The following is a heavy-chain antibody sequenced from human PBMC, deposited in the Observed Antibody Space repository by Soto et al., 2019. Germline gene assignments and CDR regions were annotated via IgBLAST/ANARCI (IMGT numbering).Heavy chain of an antibody. CDR2: IIPIFGTA. CDR3: ARIRGSGSYYIFDY. D-gene: IGHD3-10*01. V-gene: IGHV1-69*13. Sequence: SVKVSCKASGGTFSSYAISWVRQAPGQGLEWMGEIIPIFGTANYAQKFQGRVTITADESTSTAYMELSSLRSEDTAVYYCARIRGSGSYYIFDYWGQGTLVTVAS. CDR1: GGTFSSYA. J-gene: IGHJ4*02.